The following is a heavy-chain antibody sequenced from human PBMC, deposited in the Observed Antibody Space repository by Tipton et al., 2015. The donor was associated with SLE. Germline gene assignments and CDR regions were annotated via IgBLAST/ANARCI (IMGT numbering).Heavy chain of an antibody. D-gene: IGHD4-23*01. CDR1: GGSISSYY. CDR3: ARTFPYGGFDP. Sequence: LRLSCTVSGGSISSYYWSWIRQPPGKGLEWIGYNYYSGSTIYNPSLKSRVTISVDASKNQFSLKLSSVTAADTAVYYCARTFPYGGFDPWGQGTLVTVSS. V-gene: IGHV4-59*01. J-gene: IGHJ5*02. CDR2: NYYSGST.